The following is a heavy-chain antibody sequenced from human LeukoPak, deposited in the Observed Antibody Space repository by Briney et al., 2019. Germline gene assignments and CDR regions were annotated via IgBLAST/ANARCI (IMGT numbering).Heavy chain of an antibody. CDR2: SAYNGNT. Sequence: ASVKVSFKASGYTFTNYGFNWVRQAPGQGLEWMGNSAYNGNTNYAQKFQDRVTMTTDTSTSTAYMELRSLRSDDTAVYYCARYNSMFRGVTTSDYWGQGTLVTVSS. CDR1: GYTFTNYG. J-gene: IGHJ4*02. D-gene: IGHD3-10*01. CDR3: ARYNSMFRGVTTSDY. V-gene: IGHV1-18*01.